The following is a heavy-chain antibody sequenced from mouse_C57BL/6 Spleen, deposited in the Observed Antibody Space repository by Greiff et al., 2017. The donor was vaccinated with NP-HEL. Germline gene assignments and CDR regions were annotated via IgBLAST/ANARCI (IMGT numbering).Heavy chain of an antibody. Sequence: VQLQQPGAELVMPGASVKLSCKASGYTFTSYWMHWVKQRPGQGLEWIGEIDPSDSYTNYNQKFKGKSTLTVDKSSSTAYMQLSSLTSEDSAVYYCARGTMGDYFDYWGQGTTLTVSS. CDR2: IDPSDSYT. V-gene: IGHV1-69*01. D-gene: IGHD2-3*01. CDR3: ARGTMGDYFDY. CDR1: GYTFTSYW. J-gene: IGHJ2*01.